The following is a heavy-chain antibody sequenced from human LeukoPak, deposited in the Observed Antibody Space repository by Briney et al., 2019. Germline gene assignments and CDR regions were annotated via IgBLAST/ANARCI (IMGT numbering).Heavy chain of an antibody. CDR1: GFTFSSYT. J-gene: IGHJ4*02. V-gene: IGHV3-30-3*01. CDR3: ASTRMGGITGSEDY. D-gene: IGHD1-20*01. CDR2: ISYDGSNK. Sequence: PGGSLRLSCAASGFTFSSYTMHWVRQAPSKGLEWVAVISYDGSNKYYADSVKGRFTISRDNSKNTLYLQMNSLRAEDTAVYYCASTRMGGITGSEDYWGQGTLVTVSS.